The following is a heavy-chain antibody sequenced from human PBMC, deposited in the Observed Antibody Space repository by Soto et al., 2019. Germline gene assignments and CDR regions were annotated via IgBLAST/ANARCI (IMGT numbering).Heavy chain of an antibody. J-gene: IGHJ4*02. CDR2: ISYNGIDK. Sequence: QMQLVESGGGVVQPGMSLRLSCAVSGVTFTNHGIHWVRQAPGKGLEWVADISYNGIDKWYADSVKGRFTISRDNFGDTAYLQMNGLRLEDTAVYYCASGEGPTGHDTRFDYWGQGTLVTVSS. CDR3: ASGEGPTGHDTRFDY. D-gene: IGHD5-12*01. CDR1: GVTFTNHG. V-gene: IGHV3-30*03.